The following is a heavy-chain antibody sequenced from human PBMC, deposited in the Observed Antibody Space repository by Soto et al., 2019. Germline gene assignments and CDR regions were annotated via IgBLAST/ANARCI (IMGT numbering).Heavy chain of an antibody. CDR3: ARGRIVGAAFDY. Sequence: QVQLVQSGAEVKKSGASVKVSCKASGYTFTSSDINWVRQATGQGLEWMGWMNPNTGNIGYTQRFQGRVSMTRNISITTAYMGLSGLKSDDTAVYYCARGRIVGAAFDYWGQGTLVTVSS. J-gene: IGHJ4*02. D-gene: IGHD1-26*01. CDR1: GYTFTSSD. CDR2: MNPNTGNI. V-gene: IGHV1-8*01.